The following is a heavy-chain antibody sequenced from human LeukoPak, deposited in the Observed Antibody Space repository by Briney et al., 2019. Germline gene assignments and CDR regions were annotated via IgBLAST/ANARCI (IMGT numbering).Heavy chain of an antibody. J-gene: IGHJ4*02. V-gene: IGHV4-4*07. CDR1: GASISSYY. CDR3: ASFGVFQYLDY. Sequence: SETLSLTCTVSGASISSYYWSWIRQPAGKGLEWIGRIYTSGSTNYNPSLKSRVTMSVDTSKNQFSLKLSSVTAADTGVYYCASFGVFQYLDYWGQGTLVTVSS. CDR2: IYTSGST. D-gene: IGHD2-8*01.